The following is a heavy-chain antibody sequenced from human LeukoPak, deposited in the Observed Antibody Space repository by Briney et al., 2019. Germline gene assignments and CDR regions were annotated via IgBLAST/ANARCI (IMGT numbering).Heavy chain of an antibody. CDR2: ISWNSGSI. V-gene: IGHV3-9*01. CDR1: GFTFDDYA. J-gene: IGHJ4*02. D-gene: IGHD6-19*01. Sequence: SGGSLRLSCAASGFTFDDYAMHWVRQAPGKGLEWVSGISWNSGSIGYADSVKGRFTISRDNAKNSLYLQMNSLRAEDTALYYCAKDGSSGWYPYFDYWGQGTLVTVSS. CDR3: AKDGSSGWYPYFDY.